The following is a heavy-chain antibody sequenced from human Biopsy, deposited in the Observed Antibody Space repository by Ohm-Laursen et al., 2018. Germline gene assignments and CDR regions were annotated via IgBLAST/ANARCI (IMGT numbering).Heavy chain of an antibody. CDR3: ARIPILVVPAAIVYRHRRHLQGLDV. V-gene: IGHV2-70*16. D-gene: IGHD2-2*02. CDR1: GLSLRTSGMS. Sequence: PQTLPLTCTFYGLSLRTSGMSVTWIRQPPGKALEWLARIDRDVPKLYSEPLKTRLTISKGTSENPVVLTLSDVAPVDTATYYCARIPILVVPAAIVYRHRRHLQGLDVWGQGTTVIVSS. CDR2: IDRDVPK. J-gene: IGHJ6*02.